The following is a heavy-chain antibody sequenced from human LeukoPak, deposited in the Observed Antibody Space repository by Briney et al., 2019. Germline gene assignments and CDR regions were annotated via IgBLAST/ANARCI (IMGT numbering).Heavy chain of an antibody. V-gene: IGHV3-53*01. CDR1: GFTVSSNY. Sequence: PGGSLRLSCAASGFTVSSNYMSWVCQAPGKGLEWVSVIYSGGSTYYADSVKGRFTISRDNSKNTLYLQMNSLRAEDTAVYYCAREALYYYDSSGYYYENWGQGTLVTVSS. D-gene: IGHD3-22*01. CDR3: AREALYYYDSSGYYYEN. J-gene: IGHJ4*02. CDR2: IYSGGST.